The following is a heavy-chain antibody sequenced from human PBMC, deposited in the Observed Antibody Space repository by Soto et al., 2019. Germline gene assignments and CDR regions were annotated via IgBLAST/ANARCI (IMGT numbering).Heavy chain of an antibody. CDR3: AKATYRAPDFWSGDY. D-gene: IGHD3-3*01. V-gene: IGHV3-23*01. CDR1: AISFNTYG. J-gene: IGHJ4*02. CDR2: VTVNGGST. Sequence: QPGGSLRLSCAASAISFNTYGVTWVRQAPGKGLEWVSTVTVNGGSTYYADSVKGRFTISRDNSKNTLYLQMNSLRAEDTAVYYCAKATYRAPDFWSGDYWGQGTLVTVSS.